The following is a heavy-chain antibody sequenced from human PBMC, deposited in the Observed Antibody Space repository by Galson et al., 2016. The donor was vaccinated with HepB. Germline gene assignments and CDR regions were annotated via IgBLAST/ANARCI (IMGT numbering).Heavy chain of an antibody. D-gene: IGHD2-21*02. J-gene: IGHJ4*02. CDR3: ARGSDVTCRGGDCTLDY. Sequence: VSCKASGYTFSTYAIHWVRQAPGQSLEWMGWINGGNGNTKFSHKFQGRVSFTSDTSASTAYMELSSLRSEDTAGFYCARGSDVTCRGGDCTLDYWGQGTLVTVSS. CDR2: INGGNGNT. CDR1: GYTFSTYA. V-gene: IGHV1-3*01.